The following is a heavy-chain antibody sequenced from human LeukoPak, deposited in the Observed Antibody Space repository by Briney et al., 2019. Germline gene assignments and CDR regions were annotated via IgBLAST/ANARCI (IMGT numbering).Heavy chain of an antibody. V-gene: IGHV3-30*04. CDR2: ISYDGSNK. D-gene: IGHD5-18*01. Sequence: GGSLRLPCAASGFTFSSYAMHWVRQAPGKGLEWVAVISYDGSNKYYADSVKGRFTISRDNSKNTLYLQMNSLRAEDTAVYYCARGLEGYSYGSGYWGQGTLVTVSS. CDR3: ARGLEGYSYGSGY. J-gene: IGHJ4*02. CDR1: GFTFSSYA.